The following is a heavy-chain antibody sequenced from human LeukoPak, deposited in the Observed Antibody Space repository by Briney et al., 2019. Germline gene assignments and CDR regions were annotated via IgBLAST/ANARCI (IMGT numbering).Heavy chain of an antibody. D-gene: IGHD3-22*01. Sequence: GGSLRLSCAASGFTFSSYAMHWVRQAPGKGLEWVAVISYDGSNKYYADSVKGRFTISRDNSKNTLYLQMNSLRAEDTAVYYCARAWEYYHDCWDAFDIWGQGTMVTVSS. J-gene: IGHJ3*02. CDR3: ARAWEYYHDCWDAFDI. CDR1: GFTFSSYA. CDR2: ISYDGSNK. V-gene: IGHV3-30-3*01.